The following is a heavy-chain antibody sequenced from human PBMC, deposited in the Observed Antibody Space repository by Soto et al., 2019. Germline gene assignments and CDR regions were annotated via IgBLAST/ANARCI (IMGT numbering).Heavy chain of an antibody. J-gene: IGHJ6*03. D-gene: IGHD3-10*01. CDR2: IYSDGSRT. V-gene: IGHV3-74*01. Sequence: EVQLVESGGGLVQPGGSLRLSCATSGFTFNTYWMHWVRQAPGKGLVWVSRIYSDGSRTSYADSAKGRFTISRDNAKNTLYLQMDSLSPEDTAVYYCARGAGGYYYMDVWGKGTTVTVSS. CDR3: ARGAGGYYYMDV. CDR1: GFTFNTYW.